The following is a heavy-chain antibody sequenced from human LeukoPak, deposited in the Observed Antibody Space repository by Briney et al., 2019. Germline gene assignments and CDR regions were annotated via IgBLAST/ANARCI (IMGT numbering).Heavy chain of an antibody. D-gene: IGHD2-21*02. CDR1: GFTFSGYS. J-gene: IGHJ4*02. CDR3: ARVSAEQVVTAILGRIDY. Sequence: GGSLRLSCAASGFTFSGYSMNWVRQAPGKGLEWVSSISSSSSYIYYAGSVKGRFTISRDNAKNSLYLQMNSLRAEDTAVYYCARVSAEQVVTAILGRIDYWGQGTLVTVSS. V-gene: IGHV3-21*01. CDR2: ISSSSSYI.